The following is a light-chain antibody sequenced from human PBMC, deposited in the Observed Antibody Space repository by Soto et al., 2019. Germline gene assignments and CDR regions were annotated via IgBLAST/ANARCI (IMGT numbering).Light chain of an antibody. CDR3: QQGHNWPLT. V-gene: IGKV3-15*01. CDR2: SAS. J-gene: IGKJ2*01. CDR1: QSISTE. Sequence: EIVMTQSPSTLSASPGERATLSCRASQSISTELAWYQQKPGKPPRLLIYSASTRATGVPSRFTGSGSGSEFTLTISGLQSEDFAVYYCQQGHNWPLTFGQGTRLEI.